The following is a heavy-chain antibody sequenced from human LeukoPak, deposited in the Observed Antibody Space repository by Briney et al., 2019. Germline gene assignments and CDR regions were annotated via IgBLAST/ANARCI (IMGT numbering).Heavy chain of an antibody. CDR1: GGSISSYY. CDR3: ARIRGDSVDDY. Sequence: SETLSLTCTDSGGSISSYYWSWIRQPPGKGLEWIGYIYYGGSTNYNPSLKSRVTISVDTSKNQFSLKLSSVTAADTAVYYCARIRGDSVDDYWGQGTLVTVSS. J-gene: IGHJ4*02. V-gene: IGHV4-59*08. CDR2: IYYGGST. D-gene: IGHD4-17*01.